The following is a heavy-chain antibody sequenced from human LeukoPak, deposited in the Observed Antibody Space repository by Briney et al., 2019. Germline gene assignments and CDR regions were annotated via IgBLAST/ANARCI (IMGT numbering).Heavy chain of an antibody. D-gene: IGHD3-10*01. V-gene: IGHV1-18*01. CDR2: ISAYNGNT. J-gene: IGHJ4*02. CDR1: GYTFTSYG. CDR3: ARARMVRGVLSIDY. Sequence: ASVKVSCKASGYTFTSYGISWVRQAPGQGLEWMGWISAYNGNTNYAQKFQGRVTMTTEISTSTAYMELRSLRSDDTAVYYCARARMVRGVLSIDYWGQGTLVTVSS.